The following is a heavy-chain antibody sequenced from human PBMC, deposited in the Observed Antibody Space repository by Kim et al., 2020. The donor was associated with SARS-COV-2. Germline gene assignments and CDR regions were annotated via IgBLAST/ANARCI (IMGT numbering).Heavy chain of an antibody. D-gene: IGHD1-26*01. Sequence: GGSLRLSCAASGFTFSSYWMSWVRQAPGKGLEWVANIKQDGSEKYYVDSVKGRFTISRDNAKNSLYLQMNSLRAEDTAVYYCARRCGSYPDYYYYGMDVWGQGTTVTVSS. CDR1: GFTFSSYW. J-gene: IGHJ6*02. V-gene: IGHV3-7*03. CDR3: ARRCGSYPDYYYYGMDV. CDR2: IKQDGSEK.